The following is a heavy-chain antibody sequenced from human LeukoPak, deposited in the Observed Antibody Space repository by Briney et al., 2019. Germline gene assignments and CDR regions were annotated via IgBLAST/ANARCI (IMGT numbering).Heavy chain of an antibody. Sequence: GESLKISCKGSEDSFTNYWIGWVRQMPGKGLECMGIIYPGDSDTRYSPSFQGQVTISADKSISTAYLQWNSLKASDTAMHYCAREGPTGTLGNWGQGTLVTVSS. CDR3: AREGPTGTLGN. CDR1: EDSFTNYW. J-gene: IGHJ4*02. CDR2: IYPGDSDT. D-gene: IGHD1-1*01. V-gene: IGHV5-51*01.